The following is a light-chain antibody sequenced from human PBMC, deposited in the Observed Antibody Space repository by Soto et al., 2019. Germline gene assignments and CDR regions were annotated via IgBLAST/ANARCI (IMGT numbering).Light chain of an antibody. Sequence: RATPSFRASQTVSRNLAWYQQRPGQAPRLLMYDISTRAAGVPARFSGSGSETELTLTIRSLQSEDFAVYFCQQYNNWPSFGQGTRLEIK. CDR1: QTVSRN. CDR2: DIS. J-gene: IGKJ5*01. V-gene: IGKV3-15*01. CDR3: QQYNNWPS.